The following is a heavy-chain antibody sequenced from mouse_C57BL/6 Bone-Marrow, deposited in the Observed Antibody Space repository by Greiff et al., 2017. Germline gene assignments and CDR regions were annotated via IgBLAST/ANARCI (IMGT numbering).Heavy chain of an antibody. J-gene: IGHJ3*01. V-gene: IGHV1-63*01. D-gene: IGHD2-10*02. CDR1: GYTFTNYW. CDR3: ALSMVTSWFAY. Sequence: VKLVESGAELVRPGTSVKMSCKASGYTFTNYWIGWAKQRPGHGLEWIGDIYPGGGYTNYNEKFKGKATLTADKSSSTAYMQFSSLTSEDSAIYYCALSMVTSWFAYWGQGTRVTVSA. CDR2: IYPGGGYT.